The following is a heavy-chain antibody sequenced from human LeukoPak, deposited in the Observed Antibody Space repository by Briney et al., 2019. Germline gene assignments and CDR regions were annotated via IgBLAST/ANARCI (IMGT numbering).Heavy chain of an antibody. J-gene: IGHJ5*02. Sequence: SETLSLTRTVSGGSISSSSYYWGWIRQPPGKGLEWIGSIYYSGSTYYNPSLKSRVTISVDTSKNQFSLKLSSVTAADTAVYYCAQITIFGVVSPKFDPWGQGTLVTVSS. V-gene: IGHV4-39*07. CDR3: AQITIFGVVSPKFDP. CDR2: IYYSGST. D-gene: IGHD3-3*01. CDR1: GGSISSSSYY.